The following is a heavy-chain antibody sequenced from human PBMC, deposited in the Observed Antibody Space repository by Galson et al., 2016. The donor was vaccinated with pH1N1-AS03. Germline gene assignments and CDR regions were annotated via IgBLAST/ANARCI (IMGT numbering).Heavy chain of an antibody. Sequence: SLRLSCAASGFTFSTNWMSWVRQAPGKGLEWVANINQDGSKQYYVDSVKGRFTISRDNAKKSLYLQMNSLRAEDTAVYYCSIAPVVAGAPDYNYGMDVWGQGTTVTVSS. V-gene: IGHV3-7*01. CDR2: INQDGSKQ. J-gene: IGHJ6*02. CDR3: SIAPVVAGAPDYNYGMDV. CDR1: GFTFSTNW. D-gene: IGHD2-2*01.